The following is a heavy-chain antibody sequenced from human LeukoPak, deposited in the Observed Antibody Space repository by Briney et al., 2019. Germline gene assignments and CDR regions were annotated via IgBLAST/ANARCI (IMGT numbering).Heavy chain of an antibody. CDR1: RGTFSSYA. CDR3: ARDPSSYYDSSRVAFDI. J-gene: IGHJ3*02. V-gene: IGHV1-69*13. D-gene: IGHD3-22*01. Sequence: SVKVSCKASRGTFSSYAISWVRQAPGQGLEWMGGIIPIFGTANYAQKFQGRVTITADESTSTAYMELSSLRSEDTAVYYCARDPSSYYDSSRVAFDIWGQGTMVTVSS. CDR2: IIPIFGTA.